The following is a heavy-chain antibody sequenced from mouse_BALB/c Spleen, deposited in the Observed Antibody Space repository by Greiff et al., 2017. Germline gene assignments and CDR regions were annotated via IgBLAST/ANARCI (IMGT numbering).Heavy chain of an antibody. CDR2: INPGSGGT. CDR3: ARGDYDGYFL. Sequence: QVQLQQSGAELIRPGTSVKVSCKASGYAFTNYLIEWVKQRPGQGLEWIGVINPGSGGTNYNEKFKGKATLTADKSSSTAYMQLSSLTSDDSAVYFCARGDYDGYFLWGQGTLVTVSA. V-gene: IGHV1-54*01. CDR1: GYAFTNYL. J-gene: IGHJ3*01. D-gene: IGHD2-3*01.